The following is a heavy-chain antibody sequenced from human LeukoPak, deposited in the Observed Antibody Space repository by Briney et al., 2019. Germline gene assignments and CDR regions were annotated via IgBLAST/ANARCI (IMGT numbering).Heavy chain of an antibody. CDR1: GFTFDDYA. CDR3: AKDIGSGSGSYYDAFDI. J-gene: IGHJ3*02. CDR2: ISWNSGDK. D-gene: IGHD3-10*01. Sequence: GGSLRLSCAASGFTFDDYAMHWVRQAPGKGLEWVSRISWNSGDKGYADSVKGRFTISRDNAKNSLYLQMNSLRPEDTALYHCAKDIGSGSGSYYDAFDIWGQGTMVTVSS. V-gene: IGHV3-9*01.